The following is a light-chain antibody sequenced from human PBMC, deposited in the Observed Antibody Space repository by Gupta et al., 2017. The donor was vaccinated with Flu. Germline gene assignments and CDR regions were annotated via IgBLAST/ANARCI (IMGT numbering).Light chain of an antibody. CDR3: SSYTTSSTVI. CDR2: EVS. CDR1: SSDVGSYNR. Sequence: TSSDVGSYNRVSWYQQPPGTAPKLMIYEVSNRPSGVPDRFSGSKSGNTASLTISGLQAEDEADYYCSSYTTSSTVIFGGGTKVTVL. V-gene: IGLV2-18*02. J-gene: IGLJ2*01.